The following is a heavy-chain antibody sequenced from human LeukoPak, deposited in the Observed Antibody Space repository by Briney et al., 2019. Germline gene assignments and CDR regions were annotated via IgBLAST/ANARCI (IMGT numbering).Heavy chain of an antibody. J-gene: IGHJ3*02. CDR2: ISSSSSYT. V-gene: IGHV3-11*06. CDR1: GFTFSDYY. Sequence: PGRSLRLSCEASGFTFSDYYMSWIRQAPGKGLEWVSYISSSSSYTNYADSVKGRFTISRDNAKNSLYLQMNSLRAEDTAVYYCARGYCSSTSCYVFAFDIWGQGTMVTVSS. CDR3: ARGYCSSTSCYVFAFDI. D-gene: IGHD2-2*01.